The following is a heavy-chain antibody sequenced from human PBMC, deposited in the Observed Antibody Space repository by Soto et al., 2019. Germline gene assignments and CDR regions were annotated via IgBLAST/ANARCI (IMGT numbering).Heavy chain of an antibody. Sequence: SESLSLTCTVSGFSISSGVYYWSWLRQHPGKGLEWIGYIYYSGSTYYNPSLKSRVTISVDTSKNQFSLKLSSVTAADTAVYYCARMTSSSIPADYGMDVWGQGTTITVSS. D-gene: IGHD6-6*01. CDR2: IYYSGST. CDR1: GFSISSGVYY. V-gene: IGHV4-31*02. J-gene: IGHJ6*02. CDR3: ARMTSSSIPADYGMDV.